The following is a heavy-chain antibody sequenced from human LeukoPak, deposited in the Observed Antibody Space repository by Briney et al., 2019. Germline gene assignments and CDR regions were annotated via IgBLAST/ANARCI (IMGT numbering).Heavy chain of an antibody. D-gene: IGHD3-10*01. CDR2: FDPEDGET. V-gene: IGHV1-24*01. CDR1: GYTLTELS. J-gene: IGHJ6*03. Sequence: ASVKVSCKVSGYTLTELSMHWVRQAPRKGLEWMGGFDPEDGETIYAQKFQGRVTMTEDTSTDTAYMELSSLRSEDTAVYYCATESYYYGSGHYYYYMDVWGKGTTVTISS. CDR3: ATESYYYGSGHYYYYMDV.